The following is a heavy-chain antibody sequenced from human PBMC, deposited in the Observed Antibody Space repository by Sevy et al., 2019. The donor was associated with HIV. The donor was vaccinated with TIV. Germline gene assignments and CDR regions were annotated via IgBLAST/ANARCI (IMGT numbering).Heavy chain of an antibody. J-gene: IGHJ5*02. Sequence: SETLSLTCAVYGGSFSGYYWNWIRQSPGKGLEWIGEINNSGSTHYNPALKSRVTISVDTSQNQFSLRLNSVTAADTAVYYCARAPPVVVVPGAPSWFDPWGQGTLVTVSS. CDR1: GGSFSGYY. CDR2: INNSGST. CDR3: ARAPPVVVVPGAPSWFDP. V-gene: IGHV4-34*01. D-gene: IGHD2-2*01.